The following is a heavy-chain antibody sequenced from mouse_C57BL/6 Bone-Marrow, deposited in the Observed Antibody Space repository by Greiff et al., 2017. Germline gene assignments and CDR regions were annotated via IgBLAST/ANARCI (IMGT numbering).Heavy chain of an antibody. V-gene: IGHV1-61*01. CDR1: GYTFTSSW. J-gene: IGHJ4*01. Sequence: QVQLQQPGAELVRPGSSVKLSCKASGYTFTSSWMDWVKQRPGQGLEWIGNIYPSDSETHYNQKFKDKATLTVDKSSSTAYMQLSSLTSEDSAVYYCARWSGPEGLYAMDYWGQGTSVTVSS. CDR3: ARWSGPEGLYAMDY. CDR2: IYPSDSET. D-gene: IGHD3-3*01.